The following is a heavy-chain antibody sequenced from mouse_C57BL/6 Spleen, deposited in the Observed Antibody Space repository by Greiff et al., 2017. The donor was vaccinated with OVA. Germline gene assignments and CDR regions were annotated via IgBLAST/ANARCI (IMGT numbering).Heavy chain of an antibody. CDR3: ARRPYSKGRMDY. V-gene: IGHV5-12*01. CDR2: ISNGGGST. CDR1: GFTFSDYY. Sequence: EVMLVESGGGLVQPGGSLKLSCAASGFTFSDYYMYWVRQTPEKRLEWVAYISNGGGSTYYPDTVKGRSTISKDNAKNTLYLQMSRLKSEDTAVYYCARRPYSKGRMDYWGQGTSVTVSS. D-gene: IGHD2-5*01. J-gene: IGHJ4*01.